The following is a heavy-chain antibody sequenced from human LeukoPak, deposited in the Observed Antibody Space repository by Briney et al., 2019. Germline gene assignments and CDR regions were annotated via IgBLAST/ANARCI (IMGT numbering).Heavy chain of an antibody. CDR1: GYTFTGYY. J-gene: IGHJ4*02. D-gene: IGHD3-10*01. CDR2: INPNSGGT. V-gene: IGHV1-2*02. CDR3: ARDLGYYGSGSYNYFDY. Sequence: ASVKVSCKASGYTFTGYYMHWVRQAPGQGLEWMGWINPNSGGTNYAQKFQGRVTMTRDTSISTAYMELSRLRSDDTAVYYCARDLGYYGSGSYNYFDYWGQGTLVTVSS.